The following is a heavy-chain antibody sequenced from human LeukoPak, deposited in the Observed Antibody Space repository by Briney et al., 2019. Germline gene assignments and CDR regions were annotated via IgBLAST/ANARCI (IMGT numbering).Heavy chain of an antibody. CDR1: GGSISSYY. CDR3: ARRGSGSWWVFDY. V-gene: IGHV4-59*01. D-gene: IGHD6-19*01. CDR2: IYYSGST. Sequence: SETLSLACTVSGGSISSYYWSWIRQPPGKGLEWIGYIYYSGSTNYNPSLKSRVTISVDTSKNQFSLKLSSVTAADTAVYYCARRGSGSWWVFDYWGQGTLVTVSS. J-gene: IGHJ4*02.